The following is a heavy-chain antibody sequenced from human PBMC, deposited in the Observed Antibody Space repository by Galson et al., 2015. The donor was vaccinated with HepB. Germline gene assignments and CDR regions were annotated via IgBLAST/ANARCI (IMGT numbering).Heavy chain of an antibody. CDR1: GFTFSRHT. Sequence: SLRLSCAASGFTFSRHTLNWVRQAPGKALEWVSYISSSSITVYYADSVKGRFTISRENAKNSVYLQMNRLSAEDTATYYCARDRRVEVVVAATLDYWGQGTLLTVSS. V-gene: IGHV3-48*01. J-gene: IGHJ4*02. D-gene: IGHD2-15*01. CDR2: ISSSSITV. CDR3: ARDRRVEVVVAATLDY.